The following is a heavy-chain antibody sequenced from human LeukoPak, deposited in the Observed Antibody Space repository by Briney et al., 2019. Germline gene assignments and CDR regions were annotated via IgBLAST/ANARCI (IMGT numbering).Heavy chain of an antibody. CDR1: GGSINSYY. CDR3: ARVDNGQSAYGSGRSETNCFDP. J-gene: IGHJ5*02. CDR2: IYYSGST. Sequence: PSETLSLTCTVSGGSINSYYWSWLRQPPGKGLEWIGYIYYSGSTNYNPSLKSRVTISVDTSKNQFSLKLSSVTAADTAVYYCARVDNGQSAYGSGRSETNCFDPWGQGTLVTVSS. D-gene: IGHD3-10*01. V-gene: IGHV4-59*01.